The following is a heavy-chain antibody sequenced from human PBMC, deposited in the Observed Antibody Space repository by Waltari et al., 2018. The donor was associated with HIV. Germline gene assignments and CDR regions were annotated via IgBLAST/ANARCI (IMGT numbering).Heavy chain of an antibody. CDR3: ARRVLYSGSSYSWFDP. Sequence: QVQLQESGPGLVKPSETLSLTCSVSGDSLSSTSYYWDWIRQPPGKGLEWLGTIYFSGTTYYNPSLESRLTISHDTSKNHFSLTLTSVTAADTALYFCARRVLYSGSSYSWFDPWGQGTLVTVSS. D-gene: IGHD1-26*01. CDR2: IYFSGTT. J-gene: IGHJ5*02. V-gene: IGHV4-39*02. CDR1: GDSLSSTSYY.